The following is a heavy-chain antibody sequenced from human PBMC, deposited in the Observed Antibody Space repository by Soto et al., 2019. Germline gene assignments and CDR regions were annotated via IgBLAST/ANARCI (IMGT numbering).Heavy chain of an antibody. CDR1: GFTFSTYS. CDR2: ISSSSAYI. D-gene: IGHD3-3*01. J-gene: IGHJ4*02. CDR3: ARGFDFWGGYTPIPFGS. Sequence: VQLMESGGGLVKPGGSLRLSCAASGFTFSTYSMNWVRQAPGKGLEWVSSISSSSAYIYYAASVKSRFTIARDNAKSSLYLQMTSLTAADTAIYYCARGFDFWGGYTPIPFGSWGQGTLVTVSS. V-gene: IGHV3-21*01.